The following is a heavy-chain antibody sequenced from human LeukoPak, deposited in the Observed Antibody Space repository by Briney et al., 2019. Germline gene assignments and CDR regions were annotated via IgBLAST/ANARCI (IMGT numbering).Heavy chain of an antibody. CDR3: ARSPYCSSTSCYHFDY. V-gene: IGHV3-74*01. CDR1: GFTFSNYW. J-gene: IGHJ4*02. CDR2: LNSDGTST. D-gene: IGHD2-2*01. Sequence: GGSLRLSCAASGFTFSNYWVHWVRQAPGKGLVWVSRLNSDGTSTVYADSVKGRFTISRDNAKNTLYLQMNSLRAEDTAVYYCARSPYCSSTSCYHFDYWGQGTLVTVSS.